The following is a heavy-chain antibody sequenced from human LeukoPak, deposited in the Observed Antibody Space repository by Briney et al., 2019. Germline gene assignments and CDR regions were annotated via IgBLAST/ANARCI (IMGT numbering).Heavy chain of an antibody. CDR1: GFTFSSYS. CDR3: ARDSTVVVPAAISFDY. Sequence: GGSLRLSCAASGFTFSSYSMNWVRQAPGKGLEWVSYISSSSSTIHYADSVKGRFTISRDNAENSLYLQMNSLRAEDTAVYYCARDSTVVVPAAISFDYWGQGTLVTVSS. J-gene: IGHJ4*02. D-gene: IGHD2-2*01. CDR2: ISSSSSTI. V-gene: IGHV3-48*01.